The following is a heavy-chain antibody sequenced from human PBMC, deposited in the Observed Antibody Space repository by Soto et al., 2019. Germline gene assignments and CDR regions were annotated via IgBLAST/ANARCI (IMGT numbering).Heavy chain of an antibody. Sequence: GGSLRLSCAASGFTFSSYAMHWVRQAPGKGLEWVAVISYDGSNKYYADSVKGRFTISRNNSKNTLYLQMNSLRAEDTAVYYCAREDNDYGDYRDPFDIWGQGTMVTVSS. J-gene: IGHJ3*02. V-gene: IGHV3-30-3*01. CDR1: GFTFSSYA. D-gene: IGHD4-17*01. CDR2: ISYDGSNK. CDR3: AREDNDYGDYRDPFDI.